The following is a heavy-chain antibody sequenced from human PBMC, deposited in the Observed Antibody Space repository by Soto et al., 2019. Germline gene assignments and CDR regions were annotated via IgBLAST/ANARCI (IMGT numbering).Heavy chain of an antibody. CDR3: AAELYSGGSCCSFDF. Sequence: SVKVSCKTSGFTLSNSAVQWVRQARGQRLEWMAWIVVGSGNTNYAQKFRERVTITRDMSTSTTHMEVSSLTSEDTAVYYCAAELYSGGSCCSFDFWGQGTMVTVSS. V-gene: IGHV1-58*01. CDR1: GFTLSNSA. D-gene: IGHD2-15*01. CDR2: IVVGSGNT. J-gene: IGHJ3*01.